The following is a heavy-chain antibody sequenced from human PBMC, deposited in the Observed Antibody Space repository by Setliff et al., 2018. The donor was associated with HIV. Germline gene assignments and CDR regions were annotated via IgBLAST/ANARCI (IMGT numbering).Heavy chain of an antibody. CDR3: ATDRTQTGTSMVRGRLTAPASYPLDY. CDR1: GYPFDNFG. Sequence: GASVKVSCKASGYPFDNFGISWVRQAPGQGLEWLAWINVYSGDTNFAQRFQGRVTMTRDASTVTAYTELRNLRSDDTSFYYCATDRTQTGTSMVRGRLTAPASYPLDYLGPETLFTVAS. CDR2: INVYSGDT. V-gene: IGHV1-18*01. J-gene: IGHJ4*02. D-gene: IGHD3-10*01.